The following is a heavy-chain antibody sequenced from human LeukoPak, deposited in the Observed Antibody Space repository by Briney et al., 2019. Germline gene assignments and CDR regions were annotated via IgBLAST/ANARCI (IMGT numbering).Heavy chain of an antibody. J-gene: IGHJ5*02. CDR2: INPNSGGT. V-gene: IGHV1-2*02. CDR3: ARCYYGSGYNWFDP. Sequence: ASVKVSCKASGYTFTGYYMHWVRQAPGQGLEWMGWINPNSGGTNYAQKFQGRVTMTRDTSISTAYMELSRLRSDDTAVYYCARCYYGSGYNWFDPWGQGTLVTVSS. CDR1: GYTFTGYY. D-gene: IGHD3-10*01.